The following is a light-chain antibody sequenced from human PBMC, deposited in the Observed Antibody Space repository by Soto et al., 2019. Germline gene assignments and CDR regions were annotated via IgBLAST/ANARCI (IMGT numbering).Light chain of an antibody. Sequence: EIVLTQSPATLSLSPGERATLSCRASQIVSSYLAWYQQKPGKAPRLLIYGASNRATGIPARFSGSGSGSDFTLTISRLEPEDFAVYYCQHRSHWPWTFGQGTRVEIK. V-gene: IGKV3-11*01. CDR3: QHRSHWPWT. CDR1: QIVSSY. CDR2: GAS. J-gene: IGKJ1*01.